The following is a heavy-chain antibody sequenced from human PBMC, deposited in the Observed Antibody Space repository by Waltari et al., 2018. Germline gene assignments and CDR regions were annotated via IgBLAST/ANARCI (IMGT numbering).Heavy chain of an antibody. J-gene: IGHJ4*02. D-gene: IGHD3-10*01. Sequence: EVQLLESGGGLVQPGGSLRLSCAASGFTFSSYAMSWVRQAPGKGLEWVSAISGSGGSTYYADSVKGRFTISRDNSKNTLYLQMNSLRAEDTAVYYCAKDKAQSGWLRSGGYYFDYWGQGTLVTVSS. CDR2: ISGSGGST. CDR1: GFTFSSYA. CDR3: AKDKAQSGWLRSGGYYFDY. V-gene: IGHV3-23*01.